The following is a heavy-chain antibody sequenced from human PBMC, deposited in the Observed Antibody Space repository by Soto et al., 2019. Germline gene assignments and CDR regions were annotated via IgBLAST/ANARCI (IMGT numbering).Heavy chain of an antibody. CDR2: INHSGST. CDR3: AREATTVTPDY. J-gene: IGHJ4*02. D-gene: IGHD4-17*01. CDR1: GGSFSGYY. V-gene: IGHV4-34*01. Sequence: SETLSLTCAVYGGSFSGYYWSWIRQPPGKGLEWIGEINHSGSTNYNPSLKSRVTISVDTSKNQFSLKLSSVTAADTAVYYCAREATTVTPDYWGQGTLVTVSS.